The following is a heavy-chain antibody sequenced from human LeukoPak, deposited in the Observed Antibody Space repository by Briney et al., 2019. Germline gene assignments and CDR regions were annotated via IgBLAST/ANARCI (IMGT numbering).Heavy chain of an antibody. V-gene: IGHV3-21*01. Sequence: GGSLRLSCVASGFTFSSYWMHWVRQDPRKGLVWVSSISSSSYIYYADSVKGRFTISRDNAKNSLYLQMNSLRAEDTAVYYCARDTTAVAGTTDYWGQGTLVTVSS. CDR3: ARDTTAVAGTTDY. D-gene: IGHD6-19*01. J-gene: IGHJ4*02. CDR1: GFTFSSYW. CDR2: ISSSSYI.